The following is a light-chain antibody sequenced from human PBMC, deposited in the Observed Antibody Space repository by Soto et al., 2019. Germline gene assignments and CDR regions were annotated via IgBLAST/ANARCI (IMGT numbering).Light chain of an antibody. Sequence: EIVMTQSPPTLSVSPGERATLSCRASQSVGSKLAWYQQRPVQAPRLLIYDASNRATGIPARFSGSGSGTESALTIISLQSEDFAVYSCQQYGDWPGAFGGGTKVEIK. V-gene: IGKV3D-15*01. J-gene: IGKJ4*01. CDR3: QQYGDWPGA. CDR1: QSVGSK. CDR2: DAS.